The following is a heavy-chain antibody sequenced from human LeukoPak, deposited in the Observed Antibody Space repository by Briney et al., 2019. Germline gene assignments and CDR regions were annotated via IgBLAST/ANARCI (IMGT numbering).Heavy chain of an antibody. CDR2: IYYNGNT. CDR1: GGSISGYY. Sequence: SETLSLTCTVSGGSISGYYWSWIRQSPGKGLVWIGYIYYNGNTNYNHSLKSRVTISVDMSKNQFSLKLSSVTAADTALYYCARHFTYYYESSGYPRDAFDIWGHGTMVSVSS. V-gene: IGHV4-59*08. CDR3: ARHFTYYYESSGYPRDAFDI. J-gene: IGHJ3*02. D-gene: IGHD3-22*01.